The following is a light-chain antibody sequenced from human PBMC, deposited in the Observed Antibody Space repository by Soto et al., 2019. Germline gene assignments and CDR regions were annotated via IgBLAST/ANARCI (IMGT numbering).Light chain of an antibody. Sequence: EIVLTHSPATLSLSPGERATLCCRASQSVSSYLAWYQQKPGQAPRLLIYDASNRATGIPARFSGSGSGTDFTLTISSLEPEDFAVYYCQQRSNWPHTFGQGTKLEIK. CDR3: QQRSNWPHT. V-gene: IGKV3-11*01. CDR2: DAS. CDR1: QSVSSY. J-gene: IGKJ2*01.